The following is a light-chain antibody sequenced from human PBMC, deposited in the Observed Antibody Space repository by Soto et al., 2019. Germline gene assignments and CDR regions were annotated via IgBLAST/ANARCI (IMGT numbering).Light chain of an antibody. V-gene: IGLV2-23*01. CDR2: EGS. J-gene: IGLJ1*01. CDR1: SSDVGNYNL. Sequence: QSALTQPASVSGSPGQSITISCTGTSSDVGNYNLVSWYQQHPGKAPKLMIYEGSKRPSGVSNRFSGSKSGNTASLTISGLQAEDEADYFCYSYAGSSTSDVFGTGTKLTVL. CDR3: YSYAGSSTSDV.